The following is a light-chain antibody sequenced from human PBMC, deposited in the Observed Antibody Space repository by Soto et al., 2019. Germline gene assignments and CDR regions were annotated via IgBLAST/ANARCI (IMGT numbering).Light chain of an antibody. CDR2: GAS. J-gene: IGKJ4*01. CDR1: QSVSGN. Sequence: EIVMTQSPATLSVSPGERATLSCRASQSVSGNLAWYQQKPGQAPRLLIYGASTRATGIPARFSGSGSGTEFTLTISSLQSEDFAFYYCQQYNNWPLTFGGRTKVEIK. V-gene: IGKV3-15*01. CDR3: QQYNNWPLT.